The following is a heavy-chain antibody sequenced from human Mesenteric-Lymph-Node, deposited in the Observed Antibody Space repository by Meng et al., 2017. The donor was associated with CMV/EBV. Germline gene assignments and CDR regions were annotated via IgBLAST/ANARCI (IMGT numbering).Heavy chain of an antibody. V-gene: IGHV1-69*04. D-gene: IGHD3-10*01. J-gene: IGHJ5*02. CDR3: ARGYGSGSYYNYGWFDP. CDR2: FIPLLGMA. Sequence: GTFRSDAISWLRQAPGQGLEWMGRFIPLLGMANYAQKFPGRVTITADKSTSTAYMELSSLRSEDTAVYYCARGYGSGSYYNYGWFDPWGQGTLVTVSS. CDR1: GTFRSDA.